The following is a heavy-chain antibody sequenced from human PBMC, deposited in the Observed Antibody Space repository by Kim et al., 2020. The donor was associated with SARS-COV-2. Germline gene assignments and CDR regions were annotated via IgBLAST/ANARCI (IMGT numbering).Heavy chain of an antibody. CDR2: IMQDGSDK. CDR3: ARGPRGEGYKG. V-gene: IGHV3-7*01. J-gene: IGHJ4*02. CDR1: GFSFTSYW. D-gene: IGHD3-10*01. Sequence: GGSLRLSCVASGFSFTSYWMSWVRQPPGKGLEWVANIMQDGSDKYYVDSVKGRFSISRDNAKNSLYLQMNSLRVEDTAVYYCARGPRGEGYKGWGQGTLVTVSS.